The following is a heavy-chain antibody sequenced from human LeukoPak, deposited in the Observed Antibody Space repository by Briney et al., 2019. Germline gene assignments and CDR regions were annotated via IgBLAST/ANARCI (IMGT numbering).Heavy chain of an antibody. CDR2: ISSSGSTI. CDR3: ARDNDGKDV. V-gene: IGHV3-48*03. Sequence: GGSLRLSCAASGFTFSSYEMNWVRQAPGKGLEWVSYISSSGSTIYYAGSVKGRFTISRDNAKNSLYLQMNSLRAEDTAVYYCARDNDGKDVWGKGTMVTVSS. J-gene: IGHJ6*04. D-gene: IGHD2-8*01. CDR1: GFTFSSYE.